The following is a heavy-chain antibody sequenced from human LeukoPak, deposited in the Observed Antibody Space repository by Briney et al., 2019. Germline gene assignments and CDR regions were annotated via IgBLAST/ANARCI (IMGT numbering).Heavy chain of an antibody. Sequence: GSLRLSCAASGFTFSNYWMHWVRQAPGKGLVWVSRIKGDGSHTIYADSVKGRFTIYRDNAKNTLYLQMKSLRAEDTAVYYCVRDWDHFDFDSWGLGTLVTVSS. CDR1: GFTFSNYW. CDR2: IKGDGSHT. D-gene: IGHD3-9*01. J-gene: IGHJ5*01. CDR3: VRDWDHFDFDS. V-gene: IGHV3-74*01.